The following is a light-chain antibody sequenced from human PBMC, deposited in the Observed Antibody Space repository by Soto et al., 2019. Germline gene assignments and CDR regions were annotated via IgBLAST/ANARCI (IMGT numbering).Light chain of an antibody. CDR1: QSVSSN. Sequence: EIVITQYPATLSVSPGERSTLSCMTSQSVSSNLAWYQQKPGQAPRLLIYGASTSATGIPAMFSGSGSGTEFTLTISSLQSEDFAVYYCQQYNNWPPRTVGPGTQVEIK. CDR3: QQYNNWPPRT. CDR2: GAS. J-gene: IGKJ1*01. V-gene: IGKV3-15*01.